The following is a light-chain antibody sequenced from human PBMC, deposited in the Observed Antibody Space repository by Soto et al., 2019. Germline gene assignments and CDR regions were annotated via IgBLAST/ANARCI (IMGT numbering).Light chain of an antibody. CDR1: QSVSSSY. J-gene: IGKJ4*01. CDR3: QQYGSSPPLT. V-gene: IGKV3-20*01. CDR2: GAS. Sequence: EIALTQSQGTLSLSPGERATLSCRASQSVSSSYLAWYQQIPGHAPRLLIYGASKRATGIPDRFSGSGSGTDFTLTISRMEPEDFAVYYCQQYGSSPPLTFGGGTKVEIK.